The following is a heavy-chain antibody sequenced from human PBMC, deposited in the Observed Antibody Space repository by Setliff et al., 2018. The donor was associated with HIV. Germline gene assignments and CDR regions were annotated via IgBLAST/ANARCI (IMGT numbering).Heavy chain of an antibody. J-gene: IGHJ5*02. CDR2: IFTSGST. V-gene: IGHV4-61*09. D-gene: IGHD1-1*01. CDR1: GDSISSGSYY. CDR3: ARFRVERRLSNWFDP. Sequence: SETLSLTCAVSGDSISSGSYYWSWIRQPAGEGLEWIGHIFTSGSTNYNPSLKSRVSISLDTSKNQFSLKLSSVTAADTAVYYCARFRVERRLSNWFDPWG.